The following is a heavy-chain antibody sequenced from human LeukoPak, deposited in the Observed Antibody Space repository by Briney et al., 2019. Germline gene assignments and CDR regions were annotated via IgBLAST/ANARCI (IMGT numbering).Heavy chain of an antibody. Sequence: PGRSLRLSCAESGFTFRRHVTHWVRQAPGKGLEWVAVIWYDATEKFYVDSVKGRFTVSRDNSKNTLYLQMNSLRTEDTAVYYCARGSGLVVRGHNFDYWGQGTLVTVSS. D-gene: IGHD3-10*01. V-gene: IGHV3-33*01. J-gene: IGHJ4*02. CDR3: ARGSGLVVRGHNFDY. CDR1: GFTFRRHV. CDR2: IWYDATEK.